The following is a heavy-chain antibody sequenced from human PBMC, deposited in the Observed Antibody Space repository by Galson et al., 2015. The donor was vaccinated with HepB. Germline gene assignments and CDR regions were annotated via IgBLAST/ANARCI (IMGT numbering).Heavy chain of an antibody. D-gene: IGHD3-10*01. V-gene: IGHV4-31*11. CDR3: TREGTMVQGFLYYFDYMDV. CDR2: IYNSGFT. J-gene: IGHJ6*03. CDR1: GGSISSGNYY. Sequence: ILSLTCAVSGGSISSGNYYWNWIRQPPGKGLGWIGCIYNSGFTYNNTSLKSRVPITVDPSKNQFSLKLRSVTAADTTVYYCTREGTMVQGFLYYFDYMDVWGKGTTVTVAS.